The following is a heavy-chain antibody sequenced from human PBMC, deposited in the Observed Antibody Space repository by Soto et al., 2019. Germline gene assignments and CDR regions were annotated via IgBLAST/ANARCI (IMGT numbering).Heavy chain of an antibody. CDR2: ISYDGRNK. CDR1: GFSFRNYG. Sequence: GGSLRLSCVASGFSFRNYGMHWVRQAPGKGLEWVADISYDGRNKYYAESVKGRFTISRDNSKNTLYLQMNSLRTEDTAVYYCAKDWRWEQQIYGMNVWGQGTTVTVSS. V-gene: IGHV3-30*18. J-gene: IGHJ6*02. CDR3: AKDWRWEQQIYGMNV. D-gene: IGHD1-26*01.